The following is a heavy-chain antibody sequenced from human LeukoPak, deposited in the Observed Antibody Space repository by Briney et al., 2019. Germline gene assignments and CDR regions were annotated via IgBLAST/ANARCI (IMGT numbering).Heavy chain of an antibody. CDR3: ARDMTITGADDY. V-gene: IGHV3-48*03. Sequence: PGGSLRLSCAASGFTFNNYGMRWVRQAPGKGLEWVSYISGSGDIIYYADSVKGRFTISRDNAKNSLYLQMDSLRAEDTAIYYCARDMTITGADDYWGQGTLVTVSS. D-gene: IGHD6-13*01. CDR1: GFTFNNYG. J-gene: IGHJ4*02. CDR2: ISGSGDII.